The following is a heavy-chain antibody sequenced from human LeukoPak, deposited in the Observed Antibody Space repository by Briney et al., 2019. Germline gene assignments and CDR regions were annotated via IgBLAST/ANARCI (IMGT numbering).Heavy chain of an antibody. Sequence: PGRSLRLSCVVSGFTFGSYGMHWVRQAPGKGLEWVAVISYDGSNKYYADSVKGRFTISRDNSKNTLYLQMYSLRAEDTAVYYCAKRGYYYDSSGYYSRTYFDYWGQGTLVIVSS. V-gene: IGHV3-30*18. CDR2: ISYDGSNK. CDR3: AKRGYYYDSSGYYSRTYFDY. CDR1: GFTFGSYG. D-gene: IGHD3-22*01. J-gene: IGHJ4*02.